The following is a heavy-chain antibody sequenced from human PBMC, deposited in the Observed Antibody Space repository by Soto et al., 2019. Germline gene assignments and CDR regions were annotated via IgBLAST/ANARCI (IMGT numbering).Heavy chain of an antibody. J-gene: IGHJ5*02. V-gene: IGHV3-23*01. CDR1: GGTFSTYA. CDR3: AKTNAVYGVVKVKGWFDP. Sequence: EVQLSESGGGLVQPGGSLRLSCAASGGTFSTYAMSWVRQAPGKGLEWVSTVNGGGDRTYYGDSVKGRFTISRDNFKNTVYRQMSSLGAEDTAIYFCAKTNAVYGVVKVKGWFDPWGQGTLVTVSS. CDR2: VNGGGDRT. D-gene: IGHD3-3*01.